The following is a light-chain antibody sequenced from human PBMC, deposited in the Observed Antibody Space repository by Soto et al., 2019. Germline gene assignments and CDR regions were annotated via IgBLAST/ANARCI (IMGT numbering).Light chain of an antibody. V-gene: IGLV2-14*01. CDR3: TSYTTSSTDV. CDR1: SSDVGAYDY. J-gene: IGLJ1*01. CDR2: EVN. Sequence: QSVLTQPASVSGSPGQSITISCTGTSSDVGAYDYVSWYQQSPGKAPKVMIYEVNNRPSGVSDRFSGSKSGNTASLTISGLQAEDEADYYCTSYTTSSTDVFGTGTKVTVL.